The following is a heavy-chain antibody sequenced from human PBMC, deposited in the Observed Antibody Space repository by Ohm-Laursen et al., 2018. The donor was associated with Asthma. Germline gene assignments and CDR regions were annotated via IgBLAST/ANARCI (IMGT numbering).Heavy chain of an antibody. CDR3: ARVRKPTYYYDSSGYLDY. J-gene: IGHJ4*02. CDR1: GGSISRGDYY. CDR2: IYYSGNT. V-gene: IGHV4-31*03. Sequence: TLSLTCTVSGGSISRGDYYWSWIRQHPGKGLEWIGYIYYSGNTYYNPSLKSRVTISVDTSKNQFSLKLSSVTAADTAVYYCARVRKPTYYYDSSGYLDYWGQGTLVTVSS. D-gene: IGHD3-22*01.